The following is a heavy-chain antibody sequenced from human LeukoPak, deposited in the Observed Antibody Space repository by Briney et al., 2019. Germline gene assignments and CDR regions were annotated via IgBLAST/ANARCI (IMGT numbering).Heavy chain of an antibody. CDR1: GFTFSSYG. V-gene: IGHV3-30*18. Sequence: GSLRLPCAASGFTFSSYGMHWVRQAPGKGLEWVAVISYDGSNKYYADSVKGRFTISRDNSKNTLYLQMNSLRAEDTAVYYCAKDRYYDSSGYLWYFDYWGQGTLVTVSS. J-gene: IGHJ4*02. CDR2: ISYDGSNK. D-gene: IGHD3-22*01. CDR3: AKDRYYDSSGYLWYFDY.